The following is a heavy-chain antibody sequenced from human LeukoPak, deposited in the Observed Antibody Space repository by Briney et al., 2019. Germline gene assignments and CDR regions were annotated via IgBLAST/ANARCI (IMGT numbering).Heavy chain of an antibody. Sequence: GGSLRLSCAASGFTFSRYWMHWVRQAPGKGLVWVSRINSDGSTTHYADSVKGRFTISRDNAKNTLYLQMNSLRAEDTAVYYCASLDSSSWPCPCGQGTLVTVSS. CDR2: INSDGSTT. D-gene: IGHD6-13*01. J-gene: IGHJ5*02. V-gene: IGHV3-74*01. CDR3: ASLDSSSWPCP. CDR1: GFTFSRYW.